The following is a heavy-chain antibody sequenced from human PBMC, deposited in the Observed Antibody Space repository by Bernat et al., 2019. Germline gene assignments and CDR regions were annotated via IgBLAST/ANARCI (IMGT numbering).Heavy chain of an antibody. CDR1: GFTVSSNY. Sequence: EVQLVESGGGLIQPGGSLRLSCAASGFTVSSNYMSWVRQAPGKGLEWVSVIYSGGSTYYAEAVKGQFTNSSDNSKDTLYLQMNSRGDEDTAVYYCAREDYGFDYWGQGTLVTVSS. D-gene: IGHD4-17*01. CDR3: AREDYGFDY. CDR2: IYSGGST. V-gene: IGHV3-53*01. J-gene: IGHJ4*02.